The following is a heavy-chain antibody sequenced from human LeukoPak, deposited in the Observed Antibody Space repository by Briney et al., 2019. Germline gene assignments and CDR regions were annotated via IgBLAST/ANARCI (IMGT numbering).Heavy chain of an antibody. CDR1: GDSISDFS. CDR3: ARVFRGAVTSNWFDP. D-gene: IGHD3-3*01. CDR2: ISSSGTS. V-gene: IGHV4-59*01. J-gene: IGHJ5*02. Sequence: SETLSLTCTVSGDSISDFSWTWIRQTPGKGPEWIGFISSSGTSHYSPSLESRVTFSLDTSKSQFSLSLKSVTAADTAVYYCARVFRGAVTSNWFDPWGQGTLVTVSS.